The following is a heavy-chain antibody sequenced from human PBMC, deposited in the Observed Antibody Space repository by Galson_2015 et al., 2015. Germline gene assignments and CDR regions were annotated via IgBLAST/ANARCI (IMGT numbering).Heavy chain of an antibody. CDR3: ARVHLRLWIFDY. Sequence: TLSLPCAVSGGSISIGGYSWSWIRQPPGKGLEWIGYIYHSGSTYYSPSLKSRVTISVDRSKNQFSLKLSSVTAADTAVYYCARVHLRLWIFDYWGQGTLVTVSS. CDR1: GGSISIGGYS. J-gene: IGHJ4*02. CDR2: IYHSGST. V-gene: IGHV4-30-2*01. D-gene: IGHD5-12*01.